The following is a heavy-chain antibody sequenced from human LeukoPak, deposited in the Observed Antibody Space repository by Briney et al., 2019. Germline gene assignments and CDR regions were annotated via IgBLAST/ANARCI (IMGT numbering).Heavy chain of an antibody. J-gene: IGHJ3*02. CDR3: AREDRLSFDI. Sequence: SQTLSLTCAISGDSVSSNNAAWHWIRQSPPRGLEWLGRTYYRCKWYYDYAVSVKSRVTINPDTSKNHFSLQLNSVAPEDTAVYFCAREDRLSFDIWGQGTMVTVSS. CDR1: GDSVSSNNAA. D-gene: IGHD5-12*01. V-gene: IGHV6-1*01. CDR2: TYYRCKWYY.